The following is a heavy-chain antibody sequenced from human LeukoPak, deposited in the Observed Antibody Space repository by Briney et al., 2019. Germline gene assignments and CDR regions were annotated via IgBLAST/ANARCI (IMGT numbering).Heavy chain of an antibody. D-gene: IGHD2-15*01. V-gene: IGHV3-53*04. J-gene: IGHJ4*02. Sequence: PGGSLRLSCAASGFTVSSNYMSWVRQAPGKGLEWVSVIYSGGSTYYADSVKGRFTISRHNSKNTLYLQMNSLRAGDTAVYYCARGSRGTMAALDYWGQGTLVTVSS. CDR3: ARGSRGTMAALDY. CDR1: GFTVSSNY. CDR2: IYSGGST.